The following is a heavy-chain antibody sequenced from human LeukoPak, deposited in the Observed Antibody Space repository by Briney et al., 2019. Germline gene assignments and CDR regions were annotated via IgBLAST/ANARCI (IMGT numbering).Heavy chain of an antibody. CDR3: ARDRGITGTHNWFDP. CDR1: GGSISSGGYY. J-gene: IGHJ5*02. V-gene: IGHV4-31*03. CDR2: IYYSGST. Sequence: SETLSLTCTVSGGSISSGGYYWSWIRQHPGEGLEWIGYIYYSGSTYYNPSLKSRVTISVDTSKNQFSLKLSSVTAADTAVYYCARDRGITGTHNWFDPWGRGTLVTVAS. D-gene: IGHD1-20*01.